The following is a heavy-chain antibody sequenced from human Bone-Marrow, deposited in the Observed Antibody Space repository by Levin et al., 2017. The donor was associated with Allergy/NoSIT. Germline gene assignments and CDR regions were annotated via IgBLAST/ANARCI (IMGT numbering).Heavy chain of an antibody. J-gene: IGHJ4*02. CDR3: ARGRRRYTNQLSDY. CDR1: GGSFSGYY. V-gene: IGHV4-34*01. Sequence: SETLSLTCAVYGGSFSGYYWSWIRQPPGKGLEWIGEINHSGSTNYNPSLKSRVTISVDTSKNQFSLKLSSVTAADTAGYYCARGRRRYTNQLSDYWGQGTLVTVSS. D-gene: IGHD2-2*02. CDR2: INHSGST.